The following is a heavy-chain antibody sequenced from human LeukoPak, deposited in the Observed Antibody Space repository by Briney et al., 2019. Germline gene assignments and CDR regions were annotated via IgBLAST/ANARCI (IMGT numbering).Heavy chain of an antibody. V-gene: IGHV1-2*02. CDR3: AREVNCSSTSCWTNYYYYGMDV. Sequence: ASVKVSRKASGYTFTGYYMHWVRQAPGQGLEWMGWINPNSGGTNYAQKFQGRVTMTRDTSISTAYMELSRLRSDDTAVYYCAREVNCSSTSCWTNYYYYGMDVWGQGTTVTVSS. CDR1: GYTFTGYY. D-gene: IGHD2-2*01. J-gene: IGHJ6*02. CDR2: INPNSGGT.